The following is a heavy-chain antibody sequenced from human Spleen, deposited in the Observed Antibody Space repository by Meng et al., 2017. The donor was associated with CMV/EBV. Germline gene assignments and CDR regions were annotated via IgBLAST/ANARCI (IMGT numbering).Heavy chain of an antibody. Sequence: ASVKVSCKASGYTFTSYDINWVRQAAGQGLEWMGWMNPNSGNTGSAQRFQDRITMSVDTSKNQFSLKLTSVTAADTAVYYCARSNYCNTIPCSLLRADYYYGLDVWGQGTTVTVSS. CDR3: ARSNYCNTIPCSLLRADYYYGLDV. D-gene: IGHD2/OR15-2a*01. J-gene: IGHJ6*02. V-gene: IGHV1-8*01. CDR2: MNPNSGNT. CDR1: GYTFTSYD.